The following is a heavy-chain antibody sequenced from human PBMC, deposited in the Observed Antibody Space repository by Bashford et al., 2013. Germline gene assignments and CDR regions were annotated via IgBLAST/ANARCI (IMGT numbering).Heavy chain of an antibody. CDR1: GYTFTTYG. CDR3: ARASCSGGSGGDSCYLRVSGFDT. Sequence: ASVKVSCKASGYTFTTYGISWVRQAPGQGLEWMGWISTNNGNTNYAQNLQGRVTLTTDTSTSTAYMELRSLRAEDSAVYYCARASCSGGSGGDSCYLRVSGFDTWGRGTLVTVSS. D-gene: IGHD2-15*01. J-gene: IGHJ4*02. CDR2: ISTNNGNT. V-gene: IGHV1-18*01.